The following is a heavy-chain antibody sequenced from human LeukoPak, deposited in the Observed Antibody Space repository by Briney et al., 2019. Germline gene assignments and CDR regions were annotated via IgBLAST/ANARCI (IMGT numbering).Heavy chain of an antibody. J-gene: IGHJ4*02. CDR3: ASLYYDILTGYIDY. V-gene: IGHV3-7*01. Sequence: GGSLRLSCAASGFTFSSYWMSWVRQAPGKGLEWVANIKQDGSEKYYVDSVKGRFTISRDNAKNSLYLQMNSPRAEDTAVYYCASLYYDILTGYIDYWGQGTLVTVSS. D-gene: IGHD3-9*01. CDR2: IKQDGSEK. CDR1: GFTFSSYW.